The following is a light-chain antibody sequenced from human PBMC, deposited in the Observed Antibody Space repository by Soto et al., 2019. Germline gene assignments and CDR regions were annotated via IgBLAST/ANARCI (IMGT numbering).Light chain of an antibody. V-gene: IGKV1-39*01. CDR2: GAS. Sequence: TQMTQSPSSLSTSVGDRVTITCRASGNIRGFVSWYQQKPGKAPTLLIYGASTLQGGVPSRFRGSGSATDFTLTVSSLQHEDFATYYCQQDYGTPPTFGQGTKVDIK. J-gene: IGKJ1*01. CDR1: GNIRGF. CDR3: QQDYGTPPT.